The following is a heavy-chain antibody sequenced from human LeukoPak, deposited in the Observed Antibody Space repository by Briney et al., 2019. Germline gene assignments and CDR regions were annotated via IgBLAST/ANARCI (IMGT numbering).Heavy chain of an antibody. D-gene: IGHD3-9*01. CDR1: GYTFTSYD. Sequence: WASVKVSCKASGYTFTSYDINWVRQATGQGLEWMGWMNPNSGNTGYAQKFQGRVTITRNTSISTAYMELRSLTSDDTAVYYCARETYSNILTGTDYWGPGTLVTVSS. CDR3: ARETYSNILTGTDY. CDR2: MNPNSGNT. V-gene: IGHV1-8*03. J-gene: IGHJ4*02.